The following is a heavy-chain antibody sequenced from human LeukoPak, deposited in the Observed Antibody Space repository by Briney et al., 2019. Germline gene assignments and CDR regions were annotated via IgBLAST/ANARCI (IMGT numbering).Heavy chain of an antibody. J-gene: IGHJ4*02. V-gene: IGHV4-59*08. CDR1: GGSISSYY. D-gene: IGHD5-18*01. CDR2: IYYSGST. CDR3: ARREYSFIDY. Sequence: SETLSLTCTVSGGSISSYYWSWIRQPPGKGLEWIGYIYYSGSTNYNPSLKSRVTVLVDTSKNQFSLKLSSVTAADTAVYYCARREYSFIDYWGQGTLVTVSS.